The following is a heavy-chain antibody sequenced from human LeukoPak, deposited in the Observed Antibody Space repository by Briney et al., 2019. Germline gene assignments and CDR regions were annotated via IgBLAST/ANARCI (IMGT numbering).Heavy chain of an antibody. CDR1: GGTFSSYA. V-gene: IGHV1-69*04. J-gene: IGHJ4*02. CDR2: IIPILGIA. D-gene: IGHD5-18*01. CDR3: ARSANKGYSYGKPFDY. Sequence: GASVKVSCKASGGTFSSYAISWVRQAPGQGLEWMGRIIPILGIANYAQKFQGRVTITADKSTSTAYMELSSLRSEDTAVYYCARSANKGYSYGKPFDYWGQGTLVTVSS.